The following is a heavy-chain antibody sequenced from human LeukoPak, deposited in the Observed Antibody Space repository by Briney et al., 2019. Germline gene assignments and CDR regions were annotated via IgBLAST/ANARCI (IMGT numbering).Heavy chain of an antibody. J-gene: IGHJ6*04. V-gene: IGHV3-11*01. CDR3: ARERGRVEMATNPRSTYRDV. CDR2: ISGSGSTI. Sequence: GGSLRLSCAASGFTFSDYYMTWIRQAPGKGLEWVSYISGSGSTIYYADSVKGRFTISRDNAKNSLYLQMSSLRPEDTAVYYCARERGRVEMATNPRSTYRDVWGKGTTVTVSS. D-gene: IGHD5-24*01. CDR1: GFTFSDYY.